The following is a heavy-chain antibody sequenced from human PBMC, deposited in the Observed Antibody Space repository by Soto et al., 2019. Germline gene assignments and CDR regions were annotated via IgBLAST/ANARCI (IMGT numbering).Heavy chain of an antibody. Sequence: EVQLVESGGGLVQPGRSLRLSCAASGFTFDDYAMHWVRQAPGKGLEWFSGISWNSGSIGYADSVKGRFTISRDNAKNSLYLQMNSLRAEDTALYYCAKDILKLVVPAALDYWGQGTLVTVSS. V-gene: IGHV3-9*01. CDR1: GFTFDDYA. J-gene: IGHJ4*02. CDR3: AKDILKLVVPAALDY. D-gene: IGHD2-2*01. CDR2: ISWNSGSI.